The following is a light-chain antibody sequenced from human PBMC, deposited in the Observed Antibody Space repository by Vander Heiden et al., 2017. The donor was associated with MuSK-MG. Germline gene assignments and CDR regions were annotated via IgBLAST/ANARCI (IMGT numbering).Light chain of an antibody. CDR1: QSVSSY. CDR3: QQRSNWPLT. Sequence: EIVLTQSPATLSLSPGERATLSCRASQSVSSYLASYQQKPGQAPRLLIYDASNSVTGILARFRRRPCRTDFTLTISSLEPEDFAVYYCQQRSNWPLTFGGGTKVEIK. J-gene: IGKJ4*01. V-gene: IGKV3-11*01. CDR2: DAS.